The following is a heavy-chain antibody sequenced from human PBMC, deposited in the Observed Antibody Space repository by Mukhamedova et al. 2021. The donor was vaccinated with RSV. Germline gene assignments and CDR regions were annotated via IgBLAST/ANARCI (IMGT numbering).Heavy chain of an antibody. J-gene: IGHJ5*02. V-gene: IGHV1-2*02. CDR2: INPNSGGT. D-gene: IGHD3-22*01. CDR3: ARGRGITMIVVVITTYLDP. Sequence: WVGWINPNSGGTNYAQKFQGRVTMTRDTSISTAYMELSRLRSDDTAVHYCARGRGITMIVVVITTYLDPWGQGTLVTVSS.